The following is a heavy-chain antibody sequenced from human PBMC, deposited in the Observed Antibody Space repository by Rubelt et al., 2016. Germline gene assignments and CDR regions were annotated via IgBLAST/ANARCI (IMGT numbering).Heavy chain of an antibody. Sequence: QVQLVQSGAEVKKPGASVKVSCKASGYTFTSYGISWVRQAPGQGLEWMGWISAYNGNTNYAQKLQGRVNMTTETSTSTASMELRSLRSDDTAVYCGASGGMAARLFDYWGQGTLVTVSS. CDR1: GYTFTSYG. CDR3: ASGGMAARLFDY. V-gene: IGHV1-18*01. D-gene: IGHD6-6*01. CDR2: ISAYNGNT. J-gene: IGHJ4*02.